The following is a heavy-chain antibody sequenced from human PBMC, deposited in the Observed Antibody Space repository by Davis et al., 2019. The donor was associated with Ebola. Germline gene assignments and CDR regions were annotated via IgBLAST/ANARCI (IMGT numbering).Heavy chain of an antibody. D-gene: IGHD3-3*01. Sequence: GESLKISCAASGFTFSSYAMSWVRQAPGKGLGWVSAISGSGGSTYYADSVKGRFTISRDNSKNTLYLQMNSLRAEDTAIYYCAKDKNYDFWSGYPHDAFNIWGQGTMVTVSS. CDR3: AKDKNYDFWSGYPHDAFNI. CDR2: ISGSGGST. V-gene: IGHV3-23*01. CDR1: GFTFSSYA. J-gene: IGHJ3*02.